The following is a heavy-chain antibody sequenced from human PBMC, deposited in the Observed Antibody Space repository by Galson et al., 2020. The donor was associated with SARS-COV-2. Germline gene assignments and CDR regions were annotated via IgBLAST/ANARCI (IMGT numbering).Heavy chain of an antibody. CDR2: INEDGSAK. CDR3: ARGGGVRVFDY. D-gene: IGHD3-10*01. Sequence: GGSLRLSCAAAGYTSTNYWMSWIRQAPGNGLEWVAKINEDGSAKYSVDSMKGRFTASRDNAKNSLYLQMNSLRAEDTAVYYCARGGGVRVFDYWGQGTLVTVSS. V-gene: IGHV3-7*04. CDR1: GYTSTNYW. J-gene: IGHJ4*02.